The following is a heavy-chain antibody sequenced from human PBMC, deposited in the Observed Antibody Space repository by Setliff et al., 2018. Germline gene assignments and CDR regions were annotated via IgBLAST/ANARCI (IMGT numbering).Heavy chain of an antibody. CDR1: GYSFSNYW. CDR3: ARPGGFCDSNECWDTFFDY. D-gene: IGHD3-22*01. CDR2: FFPGTSAT. V-gene: IGHV5-51*01. Sequence: PGESLTISCKRSGYSFSNYWIGWVRQMPGKGLEWMGIFFPGTSATRYSPSFQGQVTISADESTGTAYLQWSSLKASDTAMYYCARPGGFCDSNECWDTFFDYWGQGTLVTVSS. J-gene: IGHJ4*02.